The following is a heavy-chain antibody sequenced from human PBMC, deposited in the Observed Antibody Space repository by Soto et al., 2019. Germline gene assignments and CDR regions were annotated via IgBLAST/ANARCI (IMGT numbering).Heavy chain of an antibody. Sequence: SETLPVTWTVSGGSISSGDYYWGWIRQPPGKGLEWIGYIYYSGSTYYNPSLRSRVTISVDTSKNQFSLKLSSVTAADTAVYYCDRDRGFPIIVVATTELPFEIWSQGTRVTVSS. J-gene: IGHJ4*03. D-gene: IGHD3-22*01. CDR3: DRDRGFPIIVVATTELPFEI. CDR2: IYYSGST. CDR1: GGSISSGDYY. V-gene: IGHV4-30-4*01.